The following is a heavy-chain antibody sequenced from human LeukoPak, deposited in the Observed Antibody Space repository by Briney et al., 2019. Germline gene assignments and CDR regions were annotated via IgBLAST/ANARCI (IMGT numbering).Heavy chain of an antibody. CDR2: IWYDGSNK. CDR1: GFTFSNHG. J-gene: IGHJ4*02. CDR3: ARTGGYGDYFDY. D-gene: IGHD4-17*01. V-gene: IGHV3-33*01. Sequence: GRSLRLSCAASGFTFSNHGMHWVRQAPGKGLEWVAVIWYDGSNKYYADSVKGRFTISRDNSKNTLYLQMNSLRAEDTAVYYCARTGGYGDYFDYWGQGTLVTVSS.